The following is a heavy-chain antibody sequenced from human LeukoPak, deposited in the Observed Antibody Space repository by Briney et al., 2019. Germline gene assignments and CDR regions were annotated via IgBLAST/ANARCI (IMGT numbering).Heavy chain of an antibody. Sequence: GGSLRLSCAASGFTFSNYWLSWVRQAPGKGLEWVANINLHGSERYYLDSVKGRFTISRDNAKNSLYLQMNSLRAEDTAVYYCARDRSSFFFDYWGQGTLVTVSS. J-gene: IGHJ4*02. V-gene: IGHV3-7*01. CDR1: GFTFSNYW. CDR2: INLHGSER. D-gene: IGHD6-6*01. CDR3: ARDRSSFFFDY.